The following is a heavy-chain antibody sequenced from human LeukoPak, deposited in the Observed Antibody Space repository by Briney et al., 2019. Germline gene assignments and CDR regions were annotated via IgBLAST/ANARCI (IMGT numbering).Heavy chain of an antibody. J-gene: IGHJ3*02. D-gene: IGHD3-22*01. CDR3: ARPLYYYDRSEMAFDI. CDR2: INHSGST. V-gene: IGHV4-34*01. Sequence: PSETLSLTCAVYGGSFSGYYWSWIRQPPGKGLEWFGEINHSGSTNYNPSLKSRVTISVDTSKNQFSLKLSSVTAADTAVYYCARPLYYYDRSEMAFDIWGQGTMVTVSS. CDR1: GGSFSGYY.